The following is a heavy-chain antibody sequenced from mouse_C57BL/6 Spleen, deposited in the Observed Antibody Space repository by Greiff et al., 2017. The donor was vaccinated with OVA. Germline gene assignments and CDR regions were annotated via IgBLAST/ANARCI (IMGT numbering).Heavy chain of an antibody. CDR3: TTGDTTVVGAMDY. Sequence: EVQLQQSGAELVRPGASVKLSCTASGFNIKDYYMHWVKQRPEQGLEWIGRIDPEDGDTEYAPKFQGKATMTADTSSNTAYLQLSSLTSEDTAVYYCTTGDTTVVGAMDYWGQGTSVTVSS. J-gene: IGHJ4*01. D-gene: IGHD1-1*01. CDR2: IDPEDGDT. CDR1: GFNIKDYY. V-gene: IGHV14-1*01.